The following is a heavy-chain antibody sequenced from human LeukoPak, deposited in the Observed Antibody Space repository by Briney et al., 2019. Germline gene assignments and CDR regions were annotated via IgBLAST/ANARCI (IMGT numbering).Heavy chain of an antibody. Sequence: PSETLSLTCAVYGGSFSGYYWSWIRQPPGKGLEWIGEINHSGSTNYNPSLKSRVTISVDTSKNQFSLKLSSVTAADTAVYYCARRVLNYMDVWGKGTTVTVSS. V-gene: IGHV4-34*01. CDR2: INHSGST. J-gene: IGHJ6*03. CDR1: GGSFSGYY. CDR3: ARRVLNYMDV.